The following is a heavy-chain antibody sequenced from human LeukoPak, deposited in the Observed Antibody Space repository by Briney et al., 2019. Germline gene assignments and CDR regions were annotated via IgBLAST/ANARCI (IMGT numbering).Heavy chain of an antibody. CDR2: INHSGST. CDR3: ARGYYLDTVLVPAANYFDY. CDR1: GGSFSGYY. Sequence: SETLSLTCAVYGGSFSGYYWSWIRQPPGKGLEWIGEINHSGSTNYNPSLKSRVTISVDTSKNQFSLKRSSVTAADTAVYYCARGYYLDTVLVPAANYFDYWGQGTLVTVSS. D-gene: IGHD2-2*03. J-gene: IGHJ4*02. V-gene: IGHV4-34*01.